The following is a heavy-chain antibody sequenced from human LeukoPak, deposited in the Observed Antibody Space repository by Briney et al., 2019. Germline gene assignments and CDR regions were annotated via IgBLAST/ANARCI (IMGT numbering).Heavy chain of an antibody. CDR2: ISNSDGST. J-gene: IGHJ4*02. Sequence: GGSLRLSCAASAFTFRNYAMNWVRQAPGKGLEWVSGISNSDGSTYYADSVKGRFTISRDNSKNTLYLQMDSLRVDDTAVYYCAKDHLPVRYGSGSYFWDWGQGTLVTVSS. CDR1: AFTFRNYA. V-gene: IGHV3-23*01. D-gene: IGHD3-10*01. CDR3: AKDHLPVRYGSGSYFWD.